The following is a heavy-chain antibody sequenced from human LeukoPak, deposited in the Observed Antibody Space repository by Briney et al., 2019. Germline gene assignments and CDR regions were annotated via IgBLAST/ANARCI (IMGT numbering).Heavy chain of an antibody. J-gene: IGHJ4*02. Sequence: GGSLRLSCAASGFTFTTYSMNWVRKAPGKGLEWVSYISGSTSNIKYADSVMGRFTISRDNAKNSLYLQMNSLRDEDTAVYYCARDLYGDYSFDYWGQGTLVTVSS. CDR2: ISGSTSNI. D-gene: IGHD4-17*01. V-gene: IGHV3-48*02. CDR1: GFTFTTYS. CDR3: ARDLYGDYSFDY.